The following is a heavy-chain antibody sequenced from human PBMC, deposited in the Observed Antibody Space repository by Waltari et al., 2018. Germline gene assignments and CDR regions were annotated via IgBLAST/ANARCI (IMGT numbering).Heavy chain of an antibody. D-gene: IGHD2-2*01. J-gene: IGHJ6*03. V-gene: IGHV3-15*01. CDR2: IISKTDGGTT. Sequence: EVQLVESGGGLVKPGGSLRLSCAASGFTFSNAWMSWGRQAPGKGLEWVGRIISKTDGGTTDYAAPVKGRFTISRDDSKNTLYLQMNSLKTEDTAVYYCTTDRHQLLLDYYYYMDVWGKGTTVTVSS. CDR1: GFTFSNAW. CDR3: TTDRHQLLLDYYYYMDV.